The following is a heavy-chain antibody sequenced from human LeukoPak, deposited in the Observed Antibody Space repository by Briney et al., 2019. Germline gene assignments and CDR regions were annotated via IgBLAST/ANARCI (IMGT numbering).Heavy chain of an antibody. CDR2: IYSGGST. CDR1: GFTVSINY. Sequence: GGSLRLSCAASGFTVSINYMSWVRQAPGKGLEWVSVIYSGGSTYYADSVKGRFTISRDNSKDTLYLQMNSLRAEDTAVYYCARIWLRAFDIWGQGTMVTVSS. CDR3: ARIWLRAFDI. J-gene: IGHJ3*02. D-gene: IGHD3-16*01. V-gene: IGHV3-53*01.